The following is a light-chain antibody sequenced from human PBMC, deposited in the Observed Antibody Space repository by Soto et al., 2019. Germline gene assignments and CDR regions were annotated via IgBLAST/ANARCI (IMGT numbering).Light chain of an antibody. Sequence: EIVMTQSPVTLSVCPGEGVTLSCRASQSVANYLAWYHRNSVQAPRLLIYGVYTRASGVPARFSGSGSGAAFAPTISSLQTDDFAIYYCQQYNDWPRSTFGGGTQVDI. V-gene: IGKV3-15*01. CDR1: QSVANY. CDR3: QQYNDWPRST. J-gene: IGKJ4*01. CDR2: GVY.